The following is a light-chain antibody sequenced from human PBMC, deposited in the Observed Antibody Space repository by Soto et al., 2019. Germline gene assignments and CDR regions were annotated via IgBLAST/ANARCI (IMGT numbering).Light chain of an antibody. CDR3: QQYNSYSWT. CDR1: QRVSRN. Sequence: EIVMTQSPATLSVSPGERATLSCRASQRVSRNLAWYQQKPGQAPRLLIYGASTRATGIPARFSGSGSETEFTLTISSLQSEDFAVYFCQQYNSYSWTFGQGTKVEIK. V-gene: IGKV3-15*01. CDR2: GAS. J-gene: IGKJ1*01.